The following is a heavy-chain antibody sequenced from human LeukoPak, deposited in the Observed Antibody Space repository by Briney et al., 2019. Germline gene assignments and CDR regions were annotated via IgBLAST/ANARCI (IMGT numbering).Heavy chain of an antibody. CDR2: INHSGST. J-gene: IGHJ3*01. D-gene: IGHD3-10*01. Sequence: SETLSLTCAVSGGSFSGYYWSWIRQPPGKELEWIGEINHSGSTNYNPSLKSRFTISVDTSKNPFSLKLSSLTASDTAVYYCASDSISINAFDAWGQGTMVTVSS. CDR3: ASDSISINAFDA. CDR1: GGSFSGYY. V-gene: IGHV4-34*01.